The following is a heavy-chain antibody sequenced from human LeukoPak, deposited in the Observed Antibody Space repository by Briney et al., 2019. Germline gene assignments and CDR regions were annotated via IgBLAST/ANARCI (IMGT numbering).Heavy chain of an antibody. V-gene: IGHV3-23*01. CDR2: ISDSGGST. CDR3: AKVIGLVDPFDY. D-gene: IGHD3-22*01. Sequence: GGSLRLSCVVSGFTFKNCAMSWVRQAPGKGLAWVSTISDSGGSTYYADPVKGRFTISRDNSKNTLYLQVNSLRADDTAVYYCAKVIGLVDPFDYWGQGTLVTVSS. J-gene: IGHJ4*02. CDR1: GFTFKNCA.